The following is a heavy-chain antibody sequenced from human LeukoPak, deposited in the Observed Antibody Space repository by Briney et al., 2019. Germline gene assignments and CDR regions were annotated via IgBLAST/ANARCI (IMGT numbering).Heavy chain of an antibody. J-gene: IGHJ3*02. CDR2: IYSSGNT. D-gene: IGHD2/OR15-2a*01. CDR1: GDSISIYY. CDR3: ARSFDTNAFDI. V-gene: IGHV4-4*07. Sequence: SGTLSLTCTVSGDSISIYYWSWIRQPAGRGLEWIGRIYSSGNTNYNPSLKSRVTMSVDTSNNQFSLNLRSVTTADTAVYYCARSFDTNAFDIWGQGTMVTVSS.